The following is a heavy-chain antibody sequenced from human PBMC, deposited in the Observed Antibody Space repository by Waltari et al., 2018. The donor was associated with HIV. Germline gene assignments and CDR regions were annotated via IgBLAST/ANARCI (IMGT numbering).Heavy chain of an antibody. Sequence: QVQLVQSGDEVRKSGSSVKVSCKASGVTATTFTITWLRQAPGQGLGWVGGLEWMGRSLPILGAPAYSQKLKGRLTLSADTATNTAFFQLSSLRSDDTAVYYCATPAAKGTWFDSWGQGSQIIVSS. V-gene: IGHV1-69*08. CDR2: SLPILGAP. D-gene: IGHD2-2*01. CDR1: GVTATTFT. J-gene: IGHJ5*01. CDR3: ATPAAKGTWFDS.